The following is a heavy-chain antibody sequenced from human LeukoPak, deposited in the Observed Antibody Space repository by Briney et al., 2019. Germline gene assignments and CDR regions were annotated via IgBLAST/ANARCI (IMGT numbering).Heavy chain of an antibody. CDR3: ARDRPYDSSGYFYVFDY. CDR2: IYTSGST. J-gene: IGHJ4*02. D-gene: IGHD3-22*01. Sequence: SETLSLTCTVSGDSINSYYWSWIRQPAGKGLEWIGRIYTSGSTNYNPSLKSRVTMSVDTSKNQFSLNLNSLTAADTAVYYCARDRPYDSSGYFYVFDYRGQGTLVTVSS. V-gene: IGHV4-4*07. CDR1: GDSINSYY.